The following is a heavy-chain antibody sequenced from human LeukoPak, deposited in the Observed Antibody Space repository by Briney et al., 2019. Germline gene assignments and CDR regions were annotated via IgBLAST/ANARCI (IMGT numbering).Heavy chain of an antibody. D-gene: IGHD3-3*01. Sequence: PSETLSLTCTVSGGSISGYYWNWIRQSPVKGLEWIGYIYYKGSTRYNPSLNSRVTISVDTSKNQVSLKLNSVTAADTAVYFCARVSDFWSGFDYWGQGTLVTVSS. CDR1: GGSISGYY. CDR2: IYYKGST. J-gene: IGHJ4*02. CDR3: ARVSDFWSGFDY. V-gene: IGHV4-59*01.